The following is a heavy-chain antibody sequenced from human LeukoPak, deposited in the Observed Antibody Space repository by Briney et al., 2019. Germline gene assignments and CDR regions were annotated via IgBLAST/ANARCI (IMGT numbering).Heavy chain of an antibody. D-gene: IGHD2-15*01. CDR3: ARERWHCRGNDCYSVYYYGLDV. V-gene: IGHV1-3*01. J-gene: IGHJ6*02. Sequence: ASVKVSCEASGYTFTNYAFHWVRQAPGQRLEWPGWINAGNDDTKYSQKFQARVTITRDTSASTVYMELSSLTSDDTAVYYCARERWHCRGNDCYSVYYYGLDVWGQGTTVTVSS. CDR1: GYTFTNYA. CDR2: INAGNDDT.